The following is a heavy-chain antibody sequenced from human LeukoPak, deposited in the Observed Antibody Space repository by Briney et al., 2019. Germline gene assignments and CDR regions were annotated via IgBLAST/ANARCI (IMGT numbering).Heavy chain of an antibody. CDR1: GGTFSTYS. CDR2: SIPTLNAV. Sequence: SVKVSCKPSGGTFSTYSISWVRQAPGQGLEWMGRSIPTLNAVNYAQRFQGRVTITADKSTDTAYMEVSSLRFEDTAVYYCASPRPGAGDFRKLWYFDLWGRGTLVTVSS. V-gene: IGHV1-69*08. CDR3: ASPRPGAGDFRKLWYFDL. D-gene: IGHD1-14*01. J-gene: IGHJ2*01.